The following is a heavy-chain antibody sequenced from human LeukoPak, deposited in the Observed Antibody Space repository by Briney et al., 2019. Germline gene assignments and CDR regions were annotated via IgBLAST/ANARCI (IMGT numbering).Heavy chain of an antibody. D-gene: IGHD3/OR15-3a*01. J-gene: IGHJ4*02. V-gene: IGHV4-34*01. Sequence: NPSETLSLTCAVYGGSFSGYYWSWIRQPPGKGLEWIGEINHSGSTNYNPSLKSRVTISVDTSKNQFSLKLSSVTAADTAVYYCARTGDWADFDYWGQGTLVTVSS. CDR1: GGSFSGYY. CDR3: ARTGDWADFDY. CDR2: INHSGST.